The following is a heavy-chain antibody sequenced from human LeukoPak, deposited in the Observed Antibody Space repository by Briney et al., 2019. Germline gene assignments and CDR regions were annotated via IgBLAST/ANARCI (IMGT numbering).Heavy chain of an antibody. D-gene: IGHD2-2*01. V-gene: IGHV3-7*01. CDR3: AREGDGYCSSTSCREFDY. CDR1: GFTFSSYW. Sequence: GGSLRLSCAASGFTFSSYWMSWVRQAPGKGLEWVANIKQDGSEKYYVDSVKGRFTISRDNAKNSLYLQMNSLRAGDTAVYYCAREGDGYCSSTSCREFDYWGQGTLVTVSS. J-gene: IGHJ4*02. CDR2: IKQDGSEK.